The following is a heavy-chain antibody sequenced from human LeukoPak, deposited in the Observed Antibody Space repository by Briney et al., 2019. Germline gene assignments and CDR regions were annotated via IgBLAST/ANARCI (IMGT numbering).Heavy chain of an antibody. CDR2: ISYDGSNK. D-gene: IGHD1-1*01. CDR3: AREYMGGKGDY. J-gene: IGHJ4*02. V-gene: IGHV3-30*04. CDR1: GFTFSSYA. Sequence: GRSLRLSCAASGFTFSSYAMHWVRQAPDKGLEWVAVISYDGSNKYYADSVKGRFTISRDNSKNTLYLQMNSLRAEDTAVYYCAREYMGGKGDYWGQGTLVTVSS.